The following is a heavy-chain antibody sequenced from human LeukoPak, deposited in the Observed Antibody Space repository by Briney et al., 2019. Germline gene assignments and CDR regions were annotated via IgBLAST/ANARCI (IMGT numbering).Heavy chain of an antibody. V-gene: IGHV4-38-2*01. J-gene: IGHJ6*03. CDR1: GYSISSGYY. D-gene: IGHD6-13*01. CDR3: ATHQPFGSSWDYYYYYYYMDV. Sequence: SETLSLTCAVSGYSISSGYYWGWIRQPPGKGLEWIGSIYHSGSTYYNPSLKSRVTISVDTSKNQFSLKLSSVTAADTAVYYCATHQPFGSSWDYYYYYYYMDVWGKGTTVTVSS. CDR2: IYHSGST.